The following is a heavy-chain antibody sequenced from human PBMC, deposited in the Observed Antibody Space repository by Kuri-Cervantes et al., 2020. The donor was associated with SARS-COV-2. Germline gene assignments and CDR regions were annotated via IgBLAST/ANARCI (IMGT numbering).Heavy chain of an antibody. Sequence: GGSLRLSCAASGFTVSSNYMSWVRQAPGKGLEWVSSISSSSYIYYADSVKGRFTISRDNAKNSLYLQMNSLRAEDTAVYYCARRGSSWDYWGQGTLVTVSS. D-gene: IGHD6-13*01. CDR1: GFTVSSNY. CDR2: ISSSSYI. CDR3: ARRGSSWDY. V-gene: IGHV3-69-1*01. J-gene: IGHJ4*02.